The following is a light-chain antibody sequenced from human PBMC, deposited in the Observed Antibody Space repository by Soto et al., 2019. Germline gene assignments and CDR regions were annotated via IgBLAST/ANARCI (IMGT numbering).Light chain of an antibody. V-gene: IGLV1-44*01. CDR2: SNN. CDR1: SSNIGSNT. CDR3: AAWDDTLNGEVV. Sequence: QSVLTQPPSASGTPGQRVTISCSGSSSNIGSNTVNWYQQLPGTAPKLLIYSNNQRPSVVADRFSGSKYGTSASLAISGLQSEDEAEYYCAAWDDTLNGEVVFGGGTKLTVL. J-gene: IGLJ2*01.